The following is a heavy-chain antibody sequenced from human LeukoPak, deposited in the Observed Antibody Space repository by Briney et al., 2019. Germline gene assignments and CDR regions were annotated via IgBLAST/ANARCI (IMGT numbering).Heavy chain of an antibody. CDR3: ARGIPPRLRQIVRQSLRGIPWEGYYYMDV. J-gene: IGHJ6*03. V-gene: IGHV4-39*07. CDR2: IYYSGST. CDR1: GGSISSSSYY. D-gene: IGHD1-26*01. Sequence: PSETLSLTCTVSGGSISSSSYYWGWIRQPPGKGLEWIGSIYYSGSTYYNPSLKSRVTISVDTSKNQFSLKLSSVTAADTVVYYCARGIPPRLRQIVRQSLRGIPWEGYYYMDVWGKGTTVTVSS.